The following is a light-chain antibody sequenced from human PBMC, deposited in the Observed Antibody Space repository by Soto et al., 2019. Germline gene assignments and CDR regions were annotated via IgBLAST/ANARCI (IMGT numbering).Light chain of an antibody. Sequence: EIVLTQSPATLSLSPGGRATLSCRSSQSVRNYLAWYQQKPGQVPRLLIYDASNRATGIPARFRGSGSGTDFTLSITSLEPEDIAVYYCQQRSSWPLTFGGGTKVDIK. V-gene: IGKV3-11*01. CDR1: QSVRNY. CDR2: DAS. J-gene: IGKJ4*01. CDR3: QQRSSWPLT.